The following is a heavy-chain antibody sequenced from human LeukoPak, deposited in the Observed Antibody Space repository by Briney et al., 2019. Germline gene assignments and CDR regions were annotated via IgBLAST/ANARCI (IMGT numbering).Heavy chain of an antibody. J-gene: IGHJ3*02. CDR2: IYQSGST. V-gene: IGHV4-30-2*06. Sequence: LQTLSLTCAVSGGSISGGGYSWSWIRQSPGKGLEWIGYIYQSGSTYYNPSLKSRVTISVDRSKNQFSLKLSSLTAADTAVYYCARSGSYFSFDIWGQGTMVTVSS. D-gene: IGHD1-26*01. CDR3: ARSGSYFSFDI. CDR1: GGSISGGGYS.